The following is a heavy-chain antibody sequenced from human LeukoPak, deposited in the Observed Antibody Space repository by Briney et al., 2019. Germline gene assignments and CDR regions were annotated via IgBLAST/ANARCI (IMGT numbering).Heavy chain of an antibody. CDR3: ARRWETFDY. J-gene: IGHJ4*02. CDR1: GFTFSTYA. D-gene: IGHD4-23*01. V-gene: IGHV3-23*01. Sequence: PGGSLRLSCAASGFTFSTYAMSWVRQAPGKGLEWVSAISVYGGSTYYADSVKGRFTISRDNSKNTLYLQMNSLRAEDTAVYYCARRWETFDYWGQGTLVTVSS. CDR2: ISVYGGST.